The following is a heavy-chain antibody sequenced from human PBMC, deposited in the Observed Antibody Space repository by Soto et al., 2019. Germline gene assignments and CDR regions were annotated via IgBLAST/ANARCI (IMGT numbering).Heavy chain of an antibody. Sequence: ASVKVSCKASGYTFTSYGISWVRQAPGQGLEWMGWISAYNSNTNYAQKLQGRVTMTTDTSTSTAYMELRSLRSDDTAVYFCARDREAHYYGSGSYYNRVSWFDPWGQGTLVTVSS. CDR3: ARDREAHYYGSGSYYNRVSWFDP. D-gene: IGHD3-10*01. CDR1: GYTFTSYG. V-gene: IGHV1-18*01. J-gene: IGHJ5*02. CDR2: ISAYNSNT.